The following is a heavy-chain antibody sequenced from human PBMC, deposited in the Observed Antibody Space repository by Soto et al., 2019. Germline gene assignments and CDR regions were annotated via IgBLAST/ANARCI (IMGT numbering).Heavy chain of an antibody. V-gene: IGHV3-30*18. J-gene: IGHJ3*02. CDR2: ISYDGSNK. CDR3: AKDRFDYYDSSGYYLDAFDI. CDR1: GFTFSSYG. Sequence: QVQLVESGGGVVQPGRSLRLSCAASGFTFSSYGMHWVRQAPGKGLEWVAVISYDGSNKYYADSVKGRFTISRDNSKNTLYLQMNSLRAEDTAVYYCAKDRFDYYDSSGYYLDAFDIWGQGTMVTVSS. D-gene: IGHD3-22*01.